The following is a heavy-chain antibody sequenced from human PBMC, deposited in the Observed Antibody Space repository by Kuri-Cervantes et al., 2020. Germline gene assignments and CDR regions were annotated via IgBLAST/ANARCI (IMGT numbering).Heavy chain of an antibody. J-gene: IGHJ6*02. V-gene: IGHV1-2*02. Sequence: ASVKVSCKASGYTFTGYYMHWVRQAPGQGLEWMGWINPNSGGTNYAQKFQGRVTMTRDTSISTAYMELSSLRAEDTAVYYCARDESRSVFYGMDVWGQGTTVTVSS. CDR1: GYTFTGYY. CDR3: ARDESRSVFYGMDV. D-gene: IGHD5/OR15-5a*01. CDR2: INPNSGGT.